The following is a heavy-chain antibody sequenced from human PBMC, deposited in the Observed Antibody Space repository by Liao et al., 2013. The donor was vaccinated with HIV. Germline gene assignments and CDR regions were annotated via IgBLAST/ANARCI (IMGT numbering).Heavy chain of an antibody. CDR3: ARVVVVPAAMSFYYYYYMDV. Sequence: VQLLESGPGLVKPSETLSLTCSISGGSIRSNYWSWIRQPPGKGLEWIGYVYSSGSTNYSPSLKSRVTISVDTSNNTFSLRLTSVTAADTAVYYCARVVVVPAAMSFYYYYYMDVWGKGTTVTVSS. J-gene: IGHJ6*03. D-gene: IGHD2-2*01. V-gene: IGHV4-59*01. CDR1: GGSIRSNY. CDR2: VYSSGST.